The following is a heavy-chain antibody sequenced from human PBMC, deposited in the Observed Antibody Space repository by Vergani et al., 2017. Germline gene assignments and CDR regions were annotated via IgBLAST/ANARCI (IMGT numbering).Heavy chain of an antibody. Sequence: QVQVVQSGAEVKKSGASVNVSCKTSGYTFSNYYMHWVRQAPGQGLEWMGIINPSGGHTNYAQKFQGRVTMTRDTSARTVSMELSSLRSEDTAIYYCARGDYGILTGYRYWGQGTLVTVSA. J-gene: IGHJ4*02. CDR1: GYTFSNYY. V-gene: IGHV1-46*03. D-gene: IGHD3-9*01. CDR3: ARGDYGILTGYRY. CDR2: INPSGGHT.